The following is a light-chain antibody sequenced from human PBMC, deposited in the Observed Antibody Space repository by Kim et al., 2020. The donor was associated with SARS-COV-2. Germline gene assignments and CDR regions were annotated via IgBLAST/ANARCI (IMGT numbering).Light chain of an antibody. V-gene: IGLV3-9*01. CDR2: RDN. Sequence: LALGQTARITWAGDNIGSKNVHWYQQKPGQAPVVVIYRDNDRPSGIPERFSGSNSGNTATLTISRAQAGDEADYYCQVWDGTTYVFGTGTKVTVL. CDR3: QVWDGTTYV. CDR1: NIGSKN. J-gene: IGLJ1*01.